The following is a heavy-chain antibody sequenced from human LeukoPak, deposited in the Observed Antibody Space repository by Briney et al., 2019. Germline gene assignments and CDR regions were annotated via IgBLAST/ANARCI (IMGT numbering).Heavy chain of an antibody. Sequence: GESLKISCKGSGYSFTSYWIGWVRQMPGKGLEWMGIIYPGDSDTRYGPSFQGQVTISADKSISTAYLQCSRLKASDSARYYFARHDVPIAVAGPDYWGEGTLVTVSP. CDR3: ARHDVPIAVAGPDY. V-gene: IGHV5-51*01. CDR1: GYSFTSYW. J-gene: IGHJ4*02. CDR2: IYPGDSDT. D-gene: IGHD6-19*01.